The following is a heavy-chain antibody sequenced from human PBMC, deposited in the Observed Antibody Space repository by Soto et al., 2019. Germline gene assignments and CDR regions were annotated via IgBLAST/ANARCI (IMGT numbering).Heavy chain of an antibody. J-gene: IGHJ4*02. D-gene: IGHD6-6*01. V-gene: IGHV4-31*03. CDR3: SRAQYGSSPWVNY. Sequence: SETLSLTCTVSGGSIRTARSYWSWIRQHPGKGLEWIGHIYYSGTTYYNPSLKSRVTISVDTSRDQFSLKLTSVTAAVTAVYYFSRAQYGSSPWVNYWGQXTLVTVLL. CDR1: GGSIRTARSY. CDR2: IYYSGTT.